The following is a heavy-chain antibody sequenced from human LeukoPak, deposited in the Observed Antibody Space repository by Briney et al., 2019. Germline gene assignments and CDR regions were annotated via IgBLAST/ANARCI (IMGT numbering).Heavy chain of an antibody. V-gene: IGHV3-21*01. D-gene: IGHD3-10*01. CDR2: ISSSSSYI. J-gene: IGHJ4*02. CDR1: GFTFSSYA. CDR3: ARAKPKNMVRGLIMRRESRYYFDY. Sequence: GGSLRLSCAASGFTFSSYAMNWVRQAPGKGLEWVSSISSSSSYIYYADSVKGRFTISRDNAKNSLYLQMNSLRAEDTAVYYCARAKPKNMVRGLIMRRESRYYFDYWGQGTLVTVSS.